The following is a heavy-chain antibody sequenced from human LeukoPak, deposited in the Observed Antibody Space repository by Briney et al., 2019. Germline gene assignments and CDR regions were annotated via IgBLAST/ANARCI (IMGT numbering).Heavy chain of an antibody. Sequence: GGSLRLSCAASGFTFDDYGMSWVRQAPGKGLEWVSSISSSSSYIYYADSVKGRFTISRDNAKNSLYLQMNSLRAEDTAVYYCARGLLWFGEFNDAFDIWGQGTMVTVSS. V-gene: IGHV3-21*01. CDR1: GFTFDDYG. CDR2: ISSSSSYI. J-gene: IGHJ3*02. D-gene: IGHD3-10*01. CDR3: ARGLLWFGEFNDAFDI.